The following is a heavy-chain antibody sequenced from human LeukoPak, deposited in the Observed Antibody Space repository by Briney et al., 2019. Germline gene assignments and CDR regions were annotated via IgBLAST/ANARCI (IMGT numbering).Heavy chain of an antibody. CDR2: IYRGGST. V-gene: IGHV3-53*01. CDR1: GFTISSNY. Sequence: GGSLRLSCAASGFTISSNYMSWVRQAPGKGLEWVSVIYRGGSTYYADSVKGRFTISRDNSKNTLYLQMNSLRAEDTAVYYCARTVQLERPVPLRNYYYMDVWGKGTTVTVSS. J-gene: IGHJ6*03. CDR3: ARTVQLERPVPLRNYYYMDV. D-gene: IGHD1-1*01.